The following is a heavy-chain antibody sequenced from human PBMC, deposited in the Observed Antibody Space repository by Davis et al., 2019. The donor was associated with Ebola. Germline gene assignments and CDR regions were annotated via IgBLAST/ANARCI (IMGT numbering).Heavy chain of an antibody. Sequence: GESLKISCAASGFTFSSYAMHWVRQAPGKGLEWVAVISYDGSNKYYADSVKGRFTISRDNSKNTLYLQMSSLRAEDTAVYYCARDLPGGDWYFDLWGRGTPVTVSS. D-gene: IGHD1-14*01. J-gene: IGHJ2*01. V-gene: IGHV3-30*04. CDR2: ISYDGSNK. CDR1: GFTFSSYA. CDR3: ARDLPGGDWYFDL.